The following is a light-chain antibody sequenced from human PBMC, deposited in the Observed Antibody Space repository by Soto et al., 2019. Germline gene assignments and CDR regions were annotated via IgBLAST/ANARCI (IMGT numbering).Light chain of an antibody. CDR3: SSYTSSSSPYV. V-gene: IGLV2-14*03. CDR2: DVS. CDR1: SSDVGGYNY. J-gene: IGLJ1*01. Sequence: SLLTKPSSLSGSPGQSITISCPGTSSDVGGYNYVSWYQQHPCKAPKLMIYDVSNRPSGISNRFSGSKSGNTASLTISGLQAEDEADYYCSSYTSSSSPYVFGTGTKVTVL.